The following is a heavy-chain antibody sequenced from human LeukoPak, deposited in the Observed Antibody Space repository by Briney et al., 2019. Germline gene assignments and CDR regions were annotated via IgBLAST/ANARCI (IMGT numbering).Heavy chain of an antibody. V-gene: IGHV3-30*18. D-gene: IGHD1-7*01. J-gene: IGHJ4*02. CDR1: GFTFSRHY. CDR3: AKFSWGTTRYFDY. CDR2: ISYDGSNK. Sequence: GRSLRLSCAASGFTFSRHYMHWVRQAPGKGLEWVAVISYDGSNKYYADSVKGRFTISRDNPKNTLYLQMNSLRAEDTAVYYCAKFSWGTTRYFDYWGQGTLVTVSS.